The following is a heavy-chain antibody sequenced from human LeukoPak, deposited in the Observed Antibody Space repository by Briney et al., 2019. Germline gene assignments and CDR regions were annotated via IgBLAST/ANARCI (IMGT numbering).Heavy chain of an antibody. CDR3: AGGYRLGVFDY. Sequence: PSETLSLTCTVSGASISSYYWSWIRQPPGKGLEWIGYIYYSGTTNYNPSLKSRVTISVDTSKNQFSLKLSSVTAADTAVYYCAGGYRLGVFDYWGQGTLVTVSS. D-gene: IGHD6-25*01. CDR2: IYYSGTT. J-gene: IGHJ4*02. V-gene: IGHV4-59*01. CDR1: GASISSYY.